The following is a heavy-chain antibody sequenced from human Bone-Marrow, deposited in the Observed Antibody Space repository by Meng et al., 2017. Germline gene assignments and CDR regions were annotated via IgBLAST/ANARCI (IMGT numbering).Heavy chain of an antibody. V-gene: IGHV5-51*01. CDR3: VRDEDISAAGRLFGDY. CDR1: GSSFTSYW. Sequence: GESLKISCQGSGSSFTSYWIGWVRQMPGKGLEWMGIIYPGDSDTRYSPAFQGQVTISVDKSISTTYMALSRLRSDDTAVYYCVRDEDISAAGRLFGDYWGQGTLVTVSS. CDR2: IYPGDSDT. D-gene: IGHD6-13*01. J-gene: IGHJ4*02.